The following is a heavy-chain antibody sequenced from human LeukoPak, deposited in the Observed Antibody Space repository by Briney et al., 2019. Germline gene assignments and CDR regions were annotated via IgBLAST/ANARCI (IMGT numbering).Heavy chain of an antibody. CDR1: GGSFSGYY. CDR2: INHSGST. D-gene: IGHD5-18*01. J-gene: IGHJ4*02. V-gene: IGHV4-34*01. CDR3: ARGTVDTVPDY. Sequence: SETLSLTCAVYGGSFSGYYWSWIRQPPGKGLEWIGEINHSGSTNYNPSLKSRVTISVDTSKNQFSLKLSSVTAADTAVYYCARGTVDTVPDYWGQGTLVTVSS.